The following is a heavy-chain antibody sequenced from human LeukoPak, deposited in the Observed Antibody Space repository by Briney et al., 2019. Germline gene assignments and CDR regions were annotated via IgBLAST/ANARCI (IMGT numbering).Heavy chain of an antibody. J-gene: IGHJ6*02. Sequence: GGSLRLSCAASGFTFSSYEMNWVRQAPGKGLEWVSYISSSGSTIYYADSVKGRFTISRDNAKNSLYLRMNSLRAEDTAVYYCAGEKQWLVGRASPAGMDVWGQGTTVTVSS. V-gene: IGHV3-48*03. D-gene: IGHD6-19*01. CDR2: ISSSGSTI. CDR3: AGEKQWLVGRASPAGMDV. CDR1: GFTFSSYE.